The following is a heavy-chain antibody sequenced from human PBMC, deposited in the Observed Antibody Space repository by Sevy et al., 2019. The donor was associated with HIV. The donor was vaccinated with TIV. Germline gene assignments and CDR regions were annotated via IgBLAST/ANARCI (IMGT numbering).Heavy chain of an antibody. CDR1: GFIFSNAW. CDR3: TSMTTVEGVFDF. D-gene: IGHD4-17*01. CDR2: IKSKSDGGPS. Sequence: GGSLRPSCAASGFIFSNAWMSWVRQAPGKGLEWVGRIKSKSDGGPSDYAAPVKGRFTISRDDSRNTLYLQMNSLKTEDTAVYYCTSMTTVEGVFDFWGQGTLVTVSS. J-gene: IGHJ4*02. V-gene: IGHV3-15*01.